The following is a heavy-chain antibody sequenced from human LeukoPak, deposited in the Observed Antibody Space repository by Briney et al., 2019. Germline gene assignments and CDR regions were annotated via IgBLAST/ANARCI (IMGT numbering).Heavy chain of an antibody. Sequence: SETLSLSCGVYGGSFSGYYLTWIRQPPGKGLEWIGEIHPSGSPNYNPSLKSRVTISVDTSKNPFSLRMSSLTAADTAVYYCAKTAWELGGGEDYWGQGTLVTVSS. CDR1: GGSFSGYY. J-gene: IGHJ4*02. D-gene: IGHD1-26*01. V-gene: IGHV4-34*01. CDR3: AKTAWELGGGEDY. CDR2: IHPSGSP.